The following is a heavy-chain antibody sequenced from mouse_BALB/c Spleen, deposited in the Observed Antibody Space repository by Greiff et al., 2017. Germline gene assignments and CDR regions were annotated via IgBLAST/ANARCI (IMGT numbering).Heavy chain of an antibody. CDR2: MAPGSGSN. J-gene: IGHJ2*01. V-gene: IGHV1S41*01. Sequence: DLVKPGASVKLSCKASGYTFTSYWINWIKQRPGQGLEWIGSMAPGSGSNYYNEMFKGKATLTVDTSSSTAYIQLSSLSSEDSAVYFCARWGTGWYFDYWGQGTTLTVSS. D-gene: IGHD4-1*01. CDR3: ARWGTGWYFDY. CDR1: GYTFTSYW.